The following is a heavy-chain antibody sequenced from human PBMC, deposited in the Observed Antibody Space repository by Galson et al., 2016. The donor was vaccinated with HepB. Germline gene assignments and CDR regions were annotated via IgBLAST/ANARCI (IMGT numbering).Heavy chain of an antibody. CDR3: EREGGCDSCQSGGFDS. CDR1: GFTFSNYW. D-gene: IGHD2-2*01. V-gene: IGHV3-33*08. CDR2: IWSDGRG. Sequence: SLRLSCAASGFTFSNYWMSWVRQPPGKGLEWVAIIWSDGRGDYADSVRGRFTISRDSSKSTRYLQLNSSRVDDRAVYYCEREGGCDSCQSGGFDSWGQGTLVTVSS. J-gene: IGHJ5*01.